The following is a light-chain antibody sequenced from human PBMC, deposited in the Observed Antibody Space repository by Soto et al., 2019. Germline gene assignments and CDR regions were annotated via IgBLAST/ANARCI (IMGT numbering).Light chain of an antibody. Sequence: QSVLTQPPSVSAAPGQKVTISCSGSSSNIGNNYVSWYQQLPGTAPKLLIYDNNKRPSGIPDRFSGSKSGTSATLGITGLQTGDEADYYCGTWDSSLSGVFGTGTKPTVL. J-gene: IGLJ1*01. V-gene: IGLV1-51*01. CDR3: GTWDSSLSGV. CDR2: DNN. CDR1: SSNIGNNY.